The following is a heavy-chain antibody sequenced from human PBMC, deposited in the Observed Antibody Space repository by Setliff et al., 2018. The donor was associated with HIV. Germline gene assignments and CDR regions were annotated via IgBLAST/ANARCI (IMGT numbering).Heavy chain of an antibody. J-gene: IGHJ4*02. V-gene: IGHV1-8*01. Sequence: ASVKVSCKASGYTFTSYDINWVRQATGQGLEWMGWMNPKSGNTGYARKFQGRVTMTRDTSTSTVYMELSSLRSEDTAVYYCARDCSSTTCEDYFDYWGQGTLVTVSS. CDR3: ARDCSSTTCEDYFDY. CDR1: GYTFTSYD. D-gene: IGHD2-2*01. CDR2: MNPKSGNT.